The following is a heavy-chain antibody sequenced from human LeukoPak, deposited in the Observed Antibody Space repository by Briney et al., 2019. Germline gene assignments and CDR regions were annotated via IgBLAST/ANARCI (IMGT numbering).Heavy chain of an antibody. V-gene: IGHV4-59*08. CDR3: ARHLSADYAWLDF. CDR2: IYYSGST. J-gene: IGHJ4*02. Sequence: SETLSLTCTVSGGSISSYYWSWIRRPPGKGLEWIGYIYYSGSTNYNPSLESRLTISIDTSKNQFSLKLSSVTAADTAVYYCARHLSADYAWLDFWGQGTLVTVSS. D-gene: IGHD4-17*01. CDR1: GGSISSYY.